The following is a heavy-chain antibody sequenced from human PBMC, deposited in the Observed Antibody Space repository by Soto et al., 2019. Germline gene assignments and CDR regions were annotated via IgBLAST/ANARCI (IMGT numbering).Heavy chain of an antibody. Sequence: ASVKVSCKASGYTFTSYDINWVRQATGQGHEWMGWMNPNSGNTGYAQKFQGRVTMTRNTSISTAYMELSSLRSEDTAVYYCARGVRFLEWLLRFNWFAPWGQGTLVLVSS. D-gene: IGHD3-3*01. CDR1: GYTFTSYD. J-gene: IGHJ5*02. V-gene: IGHV1-8*01. CDR2: MNPNSGNT. CDR3: ARGVRFLEWLLRFNWFAP.